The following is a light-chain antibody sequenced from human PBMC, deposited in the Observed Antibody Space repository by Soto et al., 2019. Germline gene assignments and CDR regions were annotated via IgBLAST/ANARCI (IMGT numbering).Light chain of an antibody. CDR3: SSYAGSSKV. V-gene: IGLV2-8*01. J-gene: IGLJ1*01. CDR1: SSDVGGYNY. CDR2: EVT. Sequence: QSVLTQPPSASGSPGQSVTISCTGTSSDVGGYNYVSWYQQHPGKAPKLMIYEVTKRPSGVPDRFSGSKSGNTASLTVSGLLDEDEADYYCSSYAGSSKVLGTGTKVTV.